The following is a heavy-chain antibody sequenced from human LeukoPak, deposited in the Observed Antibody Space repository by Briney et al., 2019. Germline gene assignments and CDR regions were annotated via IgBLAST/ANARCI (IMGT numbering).Heavy chain of an antibody. V-gene: IGHV3-7*01. D-gene: IGHD1-1*01. Sequence: GGSLRLSCAASGFTFISYWMSWVRQAPGKGLEWVANIKYDGSEKYYVDSVKGRFNISRDNAKSSLSLQMNSLRVEDTAIYYCARNKRGDSWGQGTLVTVST. CDR3: ARNKRGDS. CDR1: GFTFISYW. CDR2: IKYDGSEK. J-gene: IGHJ4*02.